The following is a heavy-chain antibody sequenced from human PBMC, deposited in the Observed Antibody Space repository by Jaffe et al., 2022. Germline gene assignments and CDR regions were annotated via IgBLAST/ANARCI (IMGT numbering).Heavy chain of an antibody. J-gene: IGHJ6*03. V-gene: IGHV4-30-2*01. D-gene: IGHD2-2*01. CDR1: GGSISSGGYS. Sequence: QLQLQESGSGLVKPSQTLSLTCAVSGGSISSGGYSWSWIRQPPGKGLEWIGYIYHSGSTYYNPSLKSRVTISVDRSKNQFSLKLSSVTAADTAVYYCARGRSIVVVPAPYMDVWGKGTTVTVSS. CDR3: ARGRSIVVVPAPYMDV. CDR2: IYHSGST.